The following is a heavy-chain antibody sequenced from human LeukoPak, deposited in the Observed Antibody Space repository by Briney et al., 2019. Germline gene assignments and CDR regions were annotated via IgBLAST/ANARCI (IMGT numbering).Heavy chain of an antibody. CDR3: AKDINWNRSAYMDV. Sequence: PGGSLRLSCAASGFTFDDYAMHWVRHAPGKGLEWVSLISWDGGSTYYADSVKGRFTISRDNSKNSLYLQMNSLRAEDTALYYCAKDINWNRSAYMDVWGKGTTVTVSS. CDR1: GFTFDDYA. V-gene: IGHV3-43D*03. CDR2: ISWDGGST. D-gene: IGHD1-1*01. J-gene: IGHJ6*03.